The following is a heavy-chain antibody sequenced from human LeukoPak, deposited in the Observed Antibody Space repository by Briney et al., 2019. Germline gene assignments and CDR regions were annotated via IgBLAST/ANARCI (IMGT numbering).Heavy chain of an antibody. CDR1: GFTLSDYN. CDR2: ISGNGSTI. V-gene: IGHV3-11*01. J-gene: IGHJ3*01. CDR3: ARCQGYTYDLDAFNV. D-gene: IGHD5-18*01. Sequence: GGSLRLSCAASGFTLSDYNMSWVRQAPGKGLEWVSYISGNGSTIYYADSVKGRFTISMDNTKNSLSLQMHSLRAEATAGYYCARCQGYTYDLDAFNVWGQGTMVTVSS.